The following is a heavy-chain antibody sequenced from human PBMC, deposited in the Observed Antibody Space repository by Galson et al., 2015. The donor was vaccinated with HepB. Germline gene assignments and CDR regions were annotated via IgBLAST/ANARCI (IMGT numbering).Heavy chain of an antibody. D-gene: IGHD1-1*01. Sequence: ETLSLTCTVSGGSISSSSYYWGWIRQPPGKGLEWIGSIYYSGSTYYNPSLKSRVTISVDTSKNQFSLKLSSVTAADTAVYYCASSPGTTRDYYYGMDVWGQGTTVTVSS. J-gene: IGHJ6*02. CDR3: ASSPGTTRDYYYGMDV. CDR1: GGSISSSSYY. CDR2: IYYSGST. V-gene: IGHV4-39*01.